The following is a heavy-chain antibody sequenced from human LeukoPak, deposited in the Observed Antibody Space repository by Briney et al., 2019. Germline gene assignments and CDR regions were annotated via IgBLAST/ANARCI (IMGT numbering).Heavy chain of an antibody. V-gene: IGHV6-1*01. D-gene: IGHD6-13*01. CDR1: GDSVSSNSAA. J-gene: IGHJ3*02. Sequence: SQTLSLTCGISGDSVSSNSAAWNWIRQSPSRGLEWLGRTYYRSKWYNEYAVSVKSRITINPDTSKNRFSLQLNSVTPEDTAVYYCARGQIGTGAFDIWGQGTMVTVPS. CDR3: ARGQIGTGAFDI. CDR2: TYYRSKWYN.